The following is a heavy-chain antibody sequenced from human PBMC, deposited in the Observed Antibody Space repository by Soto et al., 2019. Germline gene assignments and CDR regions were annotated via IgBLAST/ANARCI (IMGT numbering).Heavy chain of an antibody. CDR2: VYNSGST. Sequence: SETLSLTCTVSGGSISSNYWTWIRQPPGKGLEWIGYVYNSGSTNYNPSLKSRVTISEDTSKSQFSLKVNSMTAADTAVYYCARYRREAVAGYTLDDWGQGILVTVSS. CDR3: ARYRREAVAGYTLDD. D-gene: IGHD6-13*01. CDR1: GGSISSNY. J-gene: IGHJ4*02. V-gene: IGHV4-59*01.